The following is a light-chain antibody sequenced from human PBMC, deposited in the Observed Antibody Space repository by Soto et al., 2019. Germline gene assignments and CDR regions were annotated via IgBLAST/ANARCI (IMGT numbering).Light chain of an antibody. CDR1: HSISSY. V-gene: IGKV1-39*01. J-gene: IGKJ1*01. CDR3: QQSYSTPPWT. Sequence: DIQLNQSPSSLSASVGDRVTIPSRPSHSISSYLNWYQQKQGNAPKLLIYAASSLQSGVPSRFSGSGAGTDFTLTISSLQPEDFATYYCQQSYSTPPWTFGQGTKVDIK. CDR2: AAS.